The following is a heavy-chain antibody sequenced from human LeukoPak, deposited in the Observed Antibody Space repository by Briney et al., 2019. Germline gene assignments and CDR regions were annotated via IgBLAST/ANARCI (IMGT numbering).Heavy chain of an antibody. J-gene: IGHJ4*02. Sequence: SVKVSCKASGGTFSSYAINWVRQAPGQGLEWMGGIIPIFGTANYAQKLQGRVTMTTDTSTSTAYMELRSLRSDDTAVYYCARDFTSPTGLDYWGQGTLVTVSS. CDR1: GGTFSSYA. D-gene: IGHD4-17*01. CDR2: IIPIFGTA. V-gene: IGHV1-69*05. CDR3: ARDFTSPTGLDY.